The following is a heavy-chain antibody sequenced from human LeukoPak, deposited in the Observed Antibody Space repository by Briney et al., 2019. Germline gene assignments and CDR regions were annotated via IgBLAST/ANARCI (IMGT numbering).Heavy chain of an antibody. CDR1: GFTFSSYA. Sequence: PGGSLRLSCAASGFTFSSYAMHWVRQAPGKGLEYVSAISGNGGSTYYANSVKGRFTISRDNSKNTLYLQMGSLRAEDMAVYYCARDQGLMVYARLDYWGQGTLVTVSS. CDR3: ARDQGLMVYARLDY. J-gene: IGHJ4*02. D-gene: IGHD2-8*01. V-gene: IGHV3-64*01. CDR2: ISGNGGST.